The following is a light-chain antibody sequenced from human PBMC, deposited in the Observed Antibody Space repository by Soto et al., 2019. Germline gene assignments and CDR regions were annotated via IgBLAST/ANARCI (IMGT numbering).Light chain of an antibody. J-gene: IGKJ3*01. CDR3: QQYNSYFT. CDR2: KAS. Sequence: DIQMTQSPSTLSASVGDRVTITCRASQSISSWLAWYQQKPGKAPKLLIYKASSLESGVPSRFSGSGSGTEFTLTISSLQPDDFATYSCQQYNSYFTFGPGTKVDIK. V-gene: IGKV1-5*03. CDR1: QSISSW.